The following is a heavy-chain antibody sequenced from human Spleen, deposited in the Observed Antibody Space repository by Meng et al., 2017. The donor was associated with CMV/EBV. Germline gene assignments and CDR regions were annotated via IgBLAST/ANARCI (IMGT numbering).Heavy chain of an antibody. Sequence: ASVKVSCKAYGYTFTGYYMHCVRQAPGQGLEWMGWINPNSGGTNYAQKFQGRFTMTRDPSISTAYMELSRLRSDDTAVYYCARFYRHYFDYWGQGTLVTVSS. D-gene: IGHD1-14*01. J-gene: IGHJ4*02. CDR2: INPNSGGT. CDR3: ARFYRHYFDY. CDR1: GYTFTGYY. V-gene: IGHV1-2*02.